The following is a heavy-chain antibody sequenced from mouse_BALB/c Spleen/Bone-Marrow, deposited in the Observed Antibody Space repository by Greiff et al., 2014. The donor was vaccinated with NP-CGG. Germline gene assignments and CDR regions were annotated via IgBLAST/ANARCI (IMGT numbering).Heavy chain of an antibody. D-gene: IGHD2-4*01. Sequence: QVQLKQSGAELLKPWTSVKLSCKASGYTFTRYWMHWVKQRPGQGLEWIGELNPSNGHTNYNGKFKNKATVTVDKSSSTAYMQLSSLTSEDSAVYYCARMITTRGFDYWGQGTTLTVSS. CDR1: GYTFTRYW. J-gene: IGHJ2*01. CDR3: ARMITTRGFDY. V-gene: IGHV1S81*02. CDR2: LNPSNGHT.